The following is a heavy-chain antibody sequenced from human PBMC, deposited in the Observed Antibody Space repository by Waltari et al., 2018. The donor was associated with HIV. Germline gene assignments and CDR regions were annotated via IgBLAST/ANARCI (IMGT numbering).Heavy chain of an antibody. CDR3: ARDQVRGGTGY. J-gene: IGHJ4*02. CDR2: INHSGST. V-gene: IGHV4-34*01. Sequence: QVQLQQWGAGLLKPSETLSLTCAVYGGSFSGYYWSWIRQPPGKGLEWIGEINHSGSTNYNPSMKRRLTISVDSSKNPFSRYLSSVAASETAVYYCARDQVRGGTGYWGQGALVTSSS. CDR1: GGSFSGYY. D-gene: IGHD3-10*01.